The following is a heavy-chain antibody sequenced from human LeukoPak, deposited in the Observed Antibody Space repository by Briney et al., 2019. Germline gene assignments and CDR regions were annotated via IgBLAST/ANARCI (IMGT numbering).Heavy chain of an antibody. CDR3: ARPYSSGWSYYYYMDV. J-gene: IGHJ6*03. CDR2: ISSSGSTI. V-gene: IGHV3-11*04. D-gene: IGHD6-19*01. CDR1: GFTFSDYY. Sequence: GGSLRLSCAASGFTFSDYYMSWIRQAPGKGLEWVSYISSSGSTIYYADSVKGRFTISRDNAKNSLYLQMNSLRAEDTAVYYCARPYSSGWSYYYYMDVWGKGTTVTVCS.